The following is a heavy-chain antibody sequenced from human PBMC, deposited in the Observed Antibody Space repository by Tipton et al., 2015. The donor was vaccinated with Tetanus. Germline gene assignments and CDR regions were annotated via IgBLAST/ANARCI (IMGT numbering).Heavy chain of an antibody. J-gene: IGHJ6*02. V-gene: IGHV4-34*01. CDR1: GGSLSRYY. CDR2: VDDSGST. CDR3: ARTPDYYYGMDV. Sequence: TLSLTCAVYGGSLSRYYWTWIRQPPGKGLEWIGEVDDSGSTNYSPSLKSRVTISLDTSQNQFSLKLSSVTAADTAVYFCARTPDYYYGMDVWGQGTTVTVSS.